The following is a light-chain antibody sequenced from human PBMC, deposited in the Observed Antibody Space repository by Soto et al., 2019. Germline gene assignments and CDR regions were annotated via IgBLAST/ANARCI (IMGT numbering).Light chain of an antibody. CDR3: HTHGVSPFT. Sequence: EIVLTQSPGTLSLSPGERATLSCRASQSVRTSYFAWDQNKFGQAPRLLIYGSSSRATGITDRLSGGGSGTKCPDTISRLETDDKAINLFHTHGVSPFTFG. CDR2: GSS. V-gene: IGKV3-20*01. CDR1: QSVRTSY. J-gene: IGKJ4*02.